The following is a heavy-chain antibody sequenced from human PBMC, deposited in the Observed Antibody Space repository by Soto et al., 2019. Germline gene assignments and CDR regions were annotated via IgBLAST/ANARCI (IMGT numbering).Heavy chain of an antibody. V-gene: IGHV1-8*01. J-gene: IGHJ4*02. Sequence: QVQLVQSGAEVKKPGASVKVSCKASGYTFSSYDINWVRQATGQGLEWMGWLNPNSGDTGYAQKLQGRVTLTMNTSINTAYIELSSLTSDDAAVYYCAASGGGWYLYWGQGTLVTVSS. CDR2: LNPNSGDT. D-gene: IGHD6-19*01. CDR1: GYTFSSYD. CDR3: AASGGGWYLY.